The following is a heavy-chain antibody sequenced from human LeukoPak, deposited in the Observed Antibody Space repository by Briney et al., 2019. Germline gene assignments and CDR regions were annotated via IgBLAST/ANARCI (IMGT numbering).Heavy chain of an antibody. Sequence: PSETLSLTCAVYGGSFSGYYWSWIRQPPGKGLEWIGEINHSGSTNYNPSLKSRVTISVDTSKNQFSLKLSSVTAADTAVYYCARVKRNYCDSSGYWSLFDYWGQGTLVTVSS. V-gene: IGHV4-34*01. CDR3: ARVKRNYCDSSGYWSLFDY. D-gene: IGHD3-22*01. CDR1: GGSFSGYY. CDR2: INHSGST. J-gene: IGHJ4*02.